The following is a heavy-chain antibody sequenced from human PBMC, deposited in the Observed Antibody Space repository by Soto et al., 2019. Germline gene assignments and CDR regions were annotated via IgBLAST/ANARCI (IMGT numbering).Heavy chain of an antibody. CDR1: GYSFTSYW. Sequence: GESLKISCKGSGYSFTSYWIGWVRQMPGKGLEWMGIIYPGDSDTRYSPSFQGQVTISADKSISTAYLQWSSLKASDTAMYYCARHGDSSGYYYPAGYWGQGTLVTVSS. D-gene: IGHD3-22*01. J-gene: IGHJ4*02. CDR2: IYPGDSDT. V-gene: IGHV5-51*01. CDR3: ARHGDSSGYYYPAGY.